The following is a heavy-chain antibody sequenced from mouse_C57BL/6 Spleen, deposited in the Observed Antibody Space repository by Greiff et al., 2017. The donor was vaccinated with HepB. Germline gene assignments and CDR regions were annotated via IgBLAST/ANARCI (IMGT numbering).Heavy chain of an antibody. V-gene: IGHV1-82*01. J-gene: IGHJ4*01. CDR1: GYAFSSSW. Sequence: QVQLKQSGPELVKPGASVKISCKASGYAFSSSWMNWVKQRPGKGLEWIGRIYPGDGDTNYNGKFKGKATLTADKSSSTAYMQLSSLTSEDSAVFFCAIDSSGYRAMDYWGQGTSVTVSS. D-gene: IGHD3-2*02. CDR2: IYPGDGDT. CDR3: AIDSSGYRAMDY.